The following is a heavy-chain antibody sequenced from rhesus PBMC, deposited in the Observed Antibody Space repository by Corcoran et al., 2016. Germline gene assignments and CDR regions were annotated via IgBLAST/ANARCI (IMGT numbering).Heavy chain of an antibody. CDR2: IYWSDSK. D-gene: IGHD3-16*01. J-gene: IGHJ4*01. V-gene: IGHV2-95*01. Sequence: QVTLQESGPALVKPTQTLTLTCTFSGFSINTAGTGVGWIRQPPGKALEWRASIYWSDSKYYNTSLKSRLSISKDTSKNQLVLRMTNMDPVDTAAYYCARDLGVGTFDHWGQGVLVTVSS. CDR1: GFSINTAGTG. CDR3: ARDLGVGTFDH.